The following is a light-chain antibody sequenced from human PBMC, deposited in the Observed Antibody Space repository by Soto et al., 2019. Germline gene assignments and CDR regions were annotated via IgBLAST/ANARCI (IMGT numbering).Light chain of an antibody. V-gene: IGLV2-23*02. Sequence: QSVLTQPASVSGSPGQSITISCTGTSSDVGSYNLVSWYQQHPGKVPKVIIYEVNKRPSGVSNRFSGSKSGNTASLTISGLQSEDEADYYCCSYAGGSTVVFGGGTKLTVL. J-gene: IGLJ2*01. CDR3: CSYAGGSTVV. CDR2: EVN. CDR1: SSDVGSYNL.